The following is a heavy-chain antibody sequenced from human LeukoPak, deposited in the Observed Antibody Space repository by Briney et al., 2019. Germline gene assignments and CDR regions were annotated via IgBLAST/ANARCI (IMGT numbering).Heavy chain of an antibody. Sequence: GVSLTLSCSASAFTVSSNYMNWVRPAPGKGREWVLAIYNGETINYADSMNGRFTISSDKSTNTLYLQTNRLRAEHTAVYFRILTTVNNSVEYWGQGTMVTVS. J-gene: IGHJ4*02. V-gene: IGHV3-53*01. D-gene: IGHD4-17*01. CDR2: IYNGETI. CDR1: AFTVSSNY. CDR3: ILTTVNNSVEY.